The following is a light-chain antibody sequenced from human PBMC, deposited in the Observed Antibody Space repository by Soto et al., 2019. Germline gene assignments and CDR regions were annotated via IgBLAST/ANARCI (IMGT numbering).Light chain of an antibody. CDR2: GAS. CDR3: QQYGSSPWT. V-gene: IGKV3-20*01. Sequence: EIVLTQSPATVSLSPGERATLYCRASQSVGTNLAWYQQKPGQAPRLLIYGASTRATGIPDRFSGSGSGTDFTLTIIRLEPEDFAVHYCQQYGSSPWTFGQGTKVDIK. CDR1: QSVGTN. J-gene: IGKJ1*01.